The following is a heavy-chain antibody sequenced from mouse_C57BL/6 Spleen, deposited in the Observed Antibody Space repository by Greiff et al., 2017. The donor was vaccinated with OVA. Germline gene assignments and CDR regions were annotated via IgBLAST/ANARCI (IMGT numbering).Heavy chain of an antibody. CDR2: ISYSGST. CDR3: ASGGFHFDY. J-gene: IGHJ2*01. Sequence: EVQLQESGPGLVKPSQSLSLTCTVSGYSFTSGYDWHWIRTFPGNILEWMGFISYSGSTNYNPSLKSRISITHDTSKNHFFLKLNSVTTEDTATNSCASGGFHFDYWGQGTTLTVSS. V-gene: IGHV3-1*01. CDR1: GYSFTSGYD.